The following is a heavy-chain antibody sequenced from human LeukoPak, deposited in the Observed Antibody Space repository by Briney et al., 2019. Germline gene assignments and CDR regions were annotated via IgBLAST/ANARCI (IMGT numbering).Heavy chain of an antibody. V-gene: IGHV3-7*01. Sequence: GRTLRLSCAVSGFTLSSYCMSWVRDAPGRGVEWVVNIKQDGSEKYYVDSVKGRFTITRDNAKNSLYLQMNSLRAEDTAVYCCASFSPAPGAFDFWGQGTMVTVSS. CDR3: ASFSPAPGAFDF. CDR2: IKQDGSEK. CDR1: GFTLSSYC. J-gene: IGHJ3*01.